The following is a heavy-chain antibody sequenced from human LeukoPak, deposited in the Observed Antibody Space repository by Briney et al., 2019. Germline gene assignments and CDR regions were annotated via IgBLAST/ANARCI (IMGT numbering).Heavy chain of an antibody. CDR3: ARDRGFIVVVPAAFDY. CDR1: GFTFSSYG. V-gene: IGHV3-33*01. CDR2: IWYDGSNK. J-gene: IGHJ4*02. Sequence: PGGSLRLSCAASGFTFSSYGMHWVRQAPGKGLEWVAVIWYDGSNKYYADSVKGRFTISRDNSKNTLYLQMNSLRAEDTAVYYGARDRGFIVVVPAAFDYWGQGTLVTVSS. D-gene: IGHD2-2*01.